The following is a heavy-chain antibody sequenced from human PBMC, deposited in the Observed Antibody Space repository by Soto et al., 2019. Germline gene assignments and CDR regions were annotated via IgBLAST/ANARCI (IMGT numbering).Heavy chain of an antibody. Sequence: GGSLRLSCAASGFTFSSYWMSWVRQAPGKGLEWVANIKQDGSEKYYVDSVKGRFTISRDNAKNSLYLQMNSLRAEDTAVYYCARDGIDDFWSGYRAFDYWGQGTLVTVSS. CDR1: GFTFSSYW. V-gene: IGHV3-7*01. J-gene: IGHJ4*02. CDR3: ARDGIDDFWSGYRAFDY. D-gene: IGHD3-3*01. CDR2: IKQDGSEK.